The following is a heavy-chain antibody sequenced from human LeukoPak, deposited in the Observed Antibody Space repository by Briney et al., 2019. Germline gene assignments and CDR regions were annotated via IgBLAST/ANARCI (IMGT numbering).Heavy chain of an antibody. J-gene: IGHJ1*01. V-gene: IGHV2-5*02. CDR3: ARQGLSATAEYFQN. CDR1: GFSLSTAGVA. CDR2: IYWDDDK. Sequence: ESGPTLVSPTQILTLTCSFSGFSLSTAGVAVGWIRQPPGKALEWLALIYWDDDKRYTPSLKSRLTITKATSKNQVVLTMTDMDPMDTATYFCARQGLSATAEYFQNWGQGTLVTVSS. D-gene: IGHD5/OR15-5a*01.